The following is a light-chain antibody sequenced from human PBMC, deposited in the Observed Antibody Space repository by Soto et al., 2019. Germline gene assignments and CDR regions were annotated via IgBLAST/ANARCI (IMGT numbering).Light chain of an antibody. V-gene: IGKV1-12*01. Sequence: DIQMTQSPPSVSASVGDTVTITCRASQDIRTWLACYQQSPGKAPKLLIYAASSLRSGVPSRFSGSGSGTDFTLTISSLQPEDFATSYFQQADSFPYTFGRRTILEL. CDR1: QDIRTW. CDR3: QQADSFPYT. J-gene: IGKJ2*01. CDR2: AAS.